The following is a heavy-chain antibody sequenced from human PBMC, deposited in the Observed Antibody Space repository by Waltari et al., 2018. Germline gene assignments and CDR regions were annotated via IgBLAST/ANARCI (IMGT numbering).Heavy chain of an antibody. Sequence: EVQLVESGGGLVQPGGSLRLSCAASGFTVSSNYMSWVRQAPGKGLEWVAVIYSGGSTYYADSVKGRFTISRDNSKNTLYLQMNSLRAEDTAVYYCAREPVAGTFDYWGQGTLVTVSS. D-gene: IGHD6-19*01. V-gene: IGHV3-66*02. CDR2: IYSGGST. J-gene: IGHJ4*02. CDR1: GFTVSSNY. CDR3: AREPVAGTFDY.